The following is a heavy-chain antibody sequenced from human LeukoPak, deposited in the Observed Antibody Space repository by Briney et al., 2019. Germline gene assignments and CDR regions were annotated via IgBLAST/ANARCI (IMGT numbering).Heavy chain of an antibody. CDR2: IRYDGSNK. Sequence: GGSLRLSCTGSVFNFGDYGLSWVRQAPGKGLEWVAFIRYDGSNKYYADSVKGRFTISRDNTKNTLYLQMNSLRAEDTAVYYCAKDGGSDPDAFDIWGQGTMVTVSS. CDR1: VFNFGDYG. J-gene: IGHJ3*02. D-gene: IGHD2-15*01. CDR3: AKDGGSDPDAFDI. V-gene: IGHV3-30*02.